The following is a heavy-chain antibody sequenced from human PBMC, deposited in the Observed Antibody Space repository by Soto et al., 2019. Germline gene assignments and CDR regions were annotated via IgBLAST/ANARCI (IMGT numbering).Heavy chain of an antibody. J-gene: IGHJ4*02. D-gene: IGHD5-12*01. CDR3: ARILLYSGYDGGFDY. CDR1: GYTFTGYY. CDR2: INPNSGGT. V-gene: IGHV1-2*02. Sequence: QVQLVQSGAEVKKPGASVKVSCKASGYTFTGYYMHWVRQAPGQGLEWMGWINPNSGGTNYAQKFKGRVTMTRDTSISTAYMELSRLRSDDTAVYYCARILLYSGYDGGFDYWGQGTLVTVSS.